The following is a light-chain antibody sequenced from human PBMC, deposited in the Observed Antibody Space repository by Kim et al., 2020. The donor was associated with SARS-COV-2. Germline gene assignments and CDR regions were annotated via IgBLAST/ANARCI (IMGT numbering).Light chain of an antibody. J-gene: IGKJ4*01. CDR3: LQYTSYLLT. CDR2: NAS. CDR1: SVISTS. Sequence: SVGEGAITCCGASSVISTSVAWYQQKPGKAPTLLIYNASNLAEGVPERVSGSGSGTDFTLTISSLEPGDFATYYCLQYTSYLLTFGEGTKVDIK. V-gene: IGKV1-5*01.